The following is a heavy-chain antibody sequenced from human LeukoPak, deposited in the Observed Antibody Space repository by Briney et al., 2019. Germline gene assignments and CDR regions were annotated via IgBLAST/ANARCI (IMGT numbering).Heavy chain of an antibody. CDR3: ARVPVPAASFDY. CDR2: IYYSGST. V-gene: IGHV4-30-4*08. Sequence: PSQTLSLTCTVSGGSISSGDYYWSWIRQPPGKGLEWIGYIYYSGSTYYNPSLKSRVTISVDTSKNQFYLKLSSVTAADTAVYYRARVPVPAASFDYWGQGTLVTVSS. J-gene: IGHJ4*02. D-gene: IGHD2-2*01. CDR1: GGSISSGDYY.